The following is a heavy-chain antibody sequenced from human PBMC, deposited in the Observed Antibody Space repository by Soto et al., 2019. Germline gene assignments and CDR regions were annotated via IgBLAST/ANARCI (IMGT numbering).Heavy chain of an antibody. CDR2: ISSSSSYI. D-gene: IGHD4-17*01. CDR3: ARAHGGTVTNYYYYGMDV. J-gene: IGHJ6*02. V-gene: IGHV3-21*01. CDR1: GFTFSSYS. Sequence: EVQLVESGGGLVKPGGSLRLSCAASGFTFSSYSMNWVRQAPGKGLEWVSSISSSSSYIYYADSVKGRFTISRDNAKNSLYLQMNSLRAEDTAVYYCARAHGGTVTNYYYYGMDVWGQGTTVTVSS.